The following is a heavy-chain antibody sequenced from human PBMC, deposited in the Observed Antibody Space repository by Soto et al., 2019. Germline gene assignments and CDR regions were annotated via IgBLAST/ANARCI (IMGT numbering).Heavy chain of an antibody. Sequence: ASVKVSCKAPGYTFTGYYMHWVRQAPGQGLEWMGWINPNSGGTNYAQKFQGWVTMTRDTSISTAYMELSRLRSDETAVYYCARATKQGGYDILTAYGMDVWGQGTTVTVSS. D-gene: IGHD3-9*01. CDR3: ARATKQGGYDILTAYGMDV. V-gene: IGHV1-2*04. CDR1: GYTFTGYY. J-gene: IGHJ6*02. CDR2: INPNSGGT.